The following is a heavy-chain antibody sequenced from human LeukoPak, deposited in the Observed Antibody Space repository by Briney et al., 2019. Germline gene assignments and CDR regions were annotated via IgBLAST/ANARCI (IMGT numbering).Heavy chain of an antibody. J-gene: IGHJ4*02. D-gene: IGHD3-9*01. V-gene: IGHV3-53*01. CDR2: IHTDGST. CDR1: GFTFSSYW. CDR3: ARDGTDVLTDRIRFDY. Sequence: GGSLRLSCAASGFTFSSYWMHWVRQAPGKGLEWVSVIHTDGSTYYADSVKGRFTISRDSSKNTLFLQMNSLRAEDTAVYHCARDGTDVLTDRIRFDYWGQGTLVTVSS.